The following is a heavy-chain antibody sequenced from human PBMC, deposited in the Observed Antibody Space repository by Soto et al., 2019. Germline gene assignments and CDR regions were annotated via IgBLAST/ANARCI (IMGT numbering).Heavy chain of an antibody. J-gene: IGHJ5*02. V-gene: IGHV1-69*01. CDR3: ARDPGYCSGGSCSSANWFDP. D-gene: IGHD2-15*01. CDR1: GGTFSSYA. Sequence: QVQLVQSGAEVKKPGSSVKVSCKASGGTFSSYAISWVRQAPGQGLEWMGGIIPIFGTANYAQKFQGRVTITADESTSTGYMELSSLRSEDTAVYYCARDPGYCSGGSCSSANWFDPWGQGTLVTVSS. CDR2: IIPIFGTA.